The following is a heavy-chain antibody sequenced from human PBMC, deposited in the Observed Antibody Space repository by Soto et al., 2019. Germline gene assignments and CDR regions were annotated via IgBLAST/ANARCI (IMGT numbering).Heavy chain of an antibody. CDR2: ISGSVTT. V-gene: IGHV3-48*03. J-gene: IGHJ4*02. Sequence: EVLLVESGGGSRQPGGSLRLSCVASGYTFNSHEMNWVRQAPGKGLEWISSISGSVTTNYAESVKGRFTISRDNAHKSLFLEMKDLRVEDTAVYYCAIVGIHCGQGNMVTVSS. CDR3: AIVGIH. CDR1: GYTFNSHE. D-gene: IGHD7-27*01.